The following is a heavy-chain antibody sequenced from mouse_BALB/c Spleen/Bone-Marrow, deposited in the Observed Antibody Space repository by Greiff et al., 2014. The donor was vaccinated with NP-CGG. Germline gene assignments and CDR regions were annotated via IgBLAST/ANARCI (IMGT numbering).Heavy chain of an antibody. J-gene: IGHJ1*01. Sequence: EVQLQQSGPELVKPGASVKMSCKASGYTFTSYVMHWVKQKPGQGLEWIGYFNPYNDGTKYNEKFKGKATLTSDKSSSTAYMELSSLTSEDAAVYYCARKGKLYYDNPYWHFDVWGAGTTVTISS. CDR3: ARKGKLYYDNPYWHFDV. D-gene: IGHD2-1*01. V-gene: IGHV1-14*01. CDR1: GYTFTSYV. CDR2: FNPYNDGT.